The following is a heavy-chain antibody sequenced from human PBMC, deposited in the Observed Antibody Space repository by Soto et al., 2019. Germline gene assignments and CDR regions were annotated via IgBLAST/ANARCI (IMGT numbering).Heavy chain of an antibody. CDR2: IHCSGST. CDR1: GGSISNYH. J-gene: IGHJ6*02. V-gene: IGHV4-59*01. CDR3: ERDRKQEAIVNGPYHYYGMDV. Sequence: PSETLSLTCTVSGGSISNYHWSWIRQPPGKGLEWIGYIHCSGSTNYSPSLRSRVTISVDTSKNQFFLKLNSVTAADTAVYYCERDRKQEAIVNGPYHYYGMDVWCQAITVTVS. D-gene: IGHD2-15*01.